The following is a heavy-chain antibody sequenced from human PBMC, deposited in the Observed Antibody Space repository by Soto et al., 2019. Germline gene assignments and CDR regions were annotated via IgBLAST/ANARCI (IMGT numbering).Heavy chain of an antibody. CDR2: IYPGDSDT. Sequence: GESLKISCKGSGYSFSTYWIGWVRQMPGKGLEWMGVIYPGDSDTRYSPSFQGQVTISADKSTRTAYLQWRSLKASDTAMYYCARHDGGCYVGDYYGRDVGGQGTRVTV. D-gene: IGHD6-19*01. V-gene: IGHV5-51*01. J-gene: IGHJ6*02. CDR3: ARHDGGCYVGDYYGRDV. CDR1: GYSFSTYW.